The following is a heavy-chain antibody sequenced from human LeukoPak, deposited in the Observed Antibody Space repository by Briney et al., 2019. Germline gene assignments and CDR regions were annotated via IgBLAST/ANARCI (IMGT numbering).Heavy chain of an antibody. CDR1: GGSISSYY. V-gene: IGHV4-4*07. J-gene: IGHJ4*02. D-gene: IGHD4-23*01. CDR3: AREGGGQYYFDY. Sequence: PSETLSLTCTVSGGSISSYYWSWIRQPAGRGLEWIGRIYTSGSTNYNPTLTTRVTMSVDTSKNQCSLKLSSVTAADTAVYYCAREGGGQYYFDYWGQGTLVTVSS. CDR2: IYTSGST.